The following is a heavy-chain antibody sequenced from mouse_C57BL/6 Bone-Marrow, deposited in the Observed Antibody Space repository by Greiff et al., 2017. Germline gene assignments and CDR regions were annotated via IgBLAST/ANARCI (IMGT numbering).Heavy chain of an antibody. CDR1: GFTFSSYG. CDR2: ISSGGSYT. J-gene: IGHJ3*01. CDR3: ERLDSSGPFAY. Sequence: EVQLVESGGDLVKPGGSLKLSCAASGFTFSSYGMSWVRQTPDKRLEWVATISSGGSYTYYPDSVKGRFTISRDNAKNTLYLQMSSLKSEDTAMYYLERLDSSGPFAYWGQGTLVTVSA. V-gene: IGHV5-6*01. D-gene: IGHD3-2*02.